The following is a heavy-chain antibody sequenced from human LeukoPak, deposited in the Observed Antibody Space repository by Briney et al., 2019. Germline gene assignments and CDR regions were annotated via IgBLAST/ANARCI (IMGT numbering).Heavy chain of an antibody. CDR3: ARDRVYYYDSSGSLGGDYYYYYYMDV. D-gene: IGHD3-22*01. CDR2: IIPIFGTA. V-gene: IGHV1-69*06. CDR1: GYTFTGYY. Sequence: ASVKVSCKASGYTFTGYYMHWVRQAPGQGLEWMGGIIPIFGTANYAQKFQGRVTITADKSTSTAYMELSSLRSEDTAVYYCARDRVYYYDSSGSLGGDYYYYYYMDVWGKGTTVTVSS. J-gene: IGHJ6*03.